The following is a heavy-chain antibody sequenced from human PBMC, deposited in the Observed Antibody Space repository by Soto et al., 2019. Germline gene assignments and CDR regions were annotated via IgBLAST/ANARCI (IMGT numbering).Heavy chain of an antibody. D-gene: IGHD2-15*01. Sequence: QVLLVESGRGVVQPGRSLRLSCAASGFAFNTYDIHWVRQAPGKGLEWVALISYDGSHEYYADSVKGRFTISRDNSKNTLYLQMNSLKTEDTAVYYCAKGYCSGGSCWATIGFDYWGQGTLVTVSS. CDR2: ISYDGSHE. V-gene: IGHV3-30*18. CDR1: GFAFNTYD. J-gene: IGHJ4*02. CDR3: AKGYCSGGSCWATIGFDY.